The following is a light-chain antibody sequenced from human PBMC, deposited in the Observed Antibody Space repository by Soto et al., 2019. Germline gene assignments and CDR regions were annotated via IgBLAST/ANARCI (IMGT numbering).Light chain of an antibody. V-gene: IGKV3-15*01. J-gene: IGKJ1*01. CDR2: GAS. CDR1: QNVHSN. CDR3: QHYNSYSEA. Sequence: EIVMTQSPATLSVSPGERATLSCRASQNVHSNLAWYQQKPGQAPRLLIYGASTRATAIPARFSGSGSGTEFTLTISSLQSEDFATYYCQHYNSYSEAFGQGTKVELK.